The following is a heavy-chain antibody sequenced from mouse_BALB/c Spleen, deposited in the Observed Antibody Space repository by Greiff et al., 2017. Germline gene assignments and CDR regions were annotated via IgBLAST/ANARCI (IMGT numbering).Heavy chain of an antibody. D-gene: IGHD1-1*02. CDR1: GYSFTSYY. Sequence: VQLKESGPELMKPGASVKISCKASGYSFTSYYMHWVKQSHGKSLEWIGYIDPFNGGTSYNQKFKGKATLTVDKSSSTAYMHLSSLTSEDSAVYYCARGTYGSAWFAYWGQGTLVTVSA. CDR3: ARGTYGSAWFAY. CDR2: IDPFNGGT. J-gene: IGHJ3*01. V-gene: IGHV1S135*01.